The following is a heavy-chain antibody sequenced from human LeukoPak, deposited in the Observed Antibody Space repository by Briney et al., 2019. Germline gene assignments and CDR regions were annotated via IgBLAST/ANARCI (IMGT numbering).Heavy chain of an antibody. CDR2: IYYSGST. V-gene: IGHV4-39*01. J-gene: IGHJ5*02. D-gene: IGHD6-25*01. CDR3: AVTGYSSVTYYDR. Sequence: SETLSLTCTVSSASISSSSYYWGWIRQPPGKGLEWIGSIYYSGSTYYNPSPKSRVTISVDTSKNQFSLKLSSLTAADTAVYYCAVTGYSSVTYYDRWGQGTLVTVSS. CDR1: SASISSSSYY.